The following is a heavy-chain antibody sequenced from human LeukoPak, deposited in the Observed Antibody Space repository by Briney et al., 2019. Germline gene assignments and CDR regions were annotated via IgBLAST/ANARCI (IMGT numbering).Heavy chain of an antibody. V-gene: IGHV1-18*01. CDR1: GYTFTSYG. CDR3: ARVAGRYCSSTSCYGGGQFDY. D-gene: IGHD2-2*01. Sequence: ASVKVSCKASGYTFTSYGISWVRQAPGQGLEWMGCISAYNGNTNYAQKLQGRVTMTTDTSTSTAYMELRSLRSDDTAVYYCARVAGRYCSSTSCYGGGQFDYWGQGTLVSVSS. J-gene: IGHJ4*02. CDR2: ISAYNGNT.